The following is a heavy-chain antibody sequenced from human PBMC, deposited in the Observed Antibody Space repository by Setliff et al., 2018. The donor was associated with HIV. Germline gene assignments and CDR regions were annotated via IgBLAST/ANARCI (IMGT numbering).Heavy chain of an antibody. V-gene: IGHV3-30*02. CDR1: GFTFSNFA. CDR3: AKDRYYDSSGSPFDY. J-gene: IGHJ4*02. D-gene: IGHD3-22*01. CDR2: IRYDGSNK. Sequence: PGGSLRLSCTASGFTFSNFAITWVRQAPGKGLEWVAFIRYDGSNKYYADSVKGRFTISRDNSKNTLYLQMNSLRAEDTAVYYCAKDRYYDSSGSPFDYWGQGTLVTVS.